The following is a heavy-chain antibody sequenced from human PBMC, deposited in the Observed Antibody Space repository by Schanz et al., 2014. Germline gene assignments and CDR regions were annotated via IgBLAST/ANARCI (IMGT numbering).Heavy chain of an antibody. D-gene: IGHD1-26*01. Sequence: QAELVESGGGVVQPGGSLRLSCAASGFTFSRHAMHWVRQAAGKGLEWVAAITYDGSNKYYAESVKGRFAISRDNSKDTLYLQMNSLRTEDTAVYYCAGDWASGRYYSDYWGQGTLVTVSS. CDR1: GFTFSRHA. CDR3: AGDWASGRYYSDY. V-gene: IGHV3-30*09. CDR2: ITYDGSNK. J-gene: IGHJ4*02.